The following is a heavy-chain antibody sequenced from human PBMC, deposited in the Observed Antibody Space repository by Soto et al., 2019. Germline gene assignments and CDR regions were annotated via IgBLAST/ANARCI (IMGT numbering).Heavy chain of an antibody. CDR3: ASGLCGSSTSGNKHNYYYGMDV. CDR1: GYTFTSYG. V-gene: IGHV1-18*04. D-gene: IGHD2-2*01. J-gene: IGHJ6*02. CDR2: ISAYNGNT. Sequence: ASVKVSCKASGYTFTSYGISWVRQAPGQGLEWMGWISAYNGNTNYAQKLQGRVTMTTDTYTSTAYMELRGLRSDDTAVYYWASGLCGSSTSGNKHNYYYGMDVWGQGTTVTVSS.